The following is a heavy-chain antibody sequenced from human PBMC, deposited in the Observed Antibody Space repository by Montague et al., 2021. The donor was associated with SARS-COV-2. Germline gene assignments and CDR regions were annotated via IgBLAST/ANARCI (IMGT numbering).Heavy chain of an antibody. CDR1: GGSFSGYF. CDR2: IHIGGTS. D-gene: IGHD3-9*01. J-gene: IGHJ4*02. V-gene: IGHV4-34*01. Sequence: SETLSLTCAVYGGSFSGYFWGWIRQPPGKGLEWIASIHIGGTSYFNPSLKSRVTISIDSSKNQFSLNVTSVTAADTAVYFCARSRDWYLGNWGRGTLATVSS. CDR3: ARSRDWYLGN.